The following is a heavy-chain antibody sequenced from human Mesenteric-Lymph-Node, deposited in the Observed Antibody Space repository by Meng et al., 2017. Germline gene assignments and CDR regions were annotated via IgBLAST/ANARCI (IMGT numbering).Heavy chain of an antibody. CDR2: TYYRSKWFT. CDR3: ARDRKYYYGSGRGPMDY. D-gene: IGHD3-10*01. Sequence: SQTLSLTCAISGDSVSNNGDAWNWIRQSPLRGLEWLGRTYYRSKWFTDYAVSVKSRINITPDTSKNQFSLKLSSVTAADTAVYYCARDRKYYYGSGRGPMDYWGQGTLVTVSS. J-gene: IGHJ4*02. V-gene: IGHV6-1*01. CDR1: GDSVSNNGDA.